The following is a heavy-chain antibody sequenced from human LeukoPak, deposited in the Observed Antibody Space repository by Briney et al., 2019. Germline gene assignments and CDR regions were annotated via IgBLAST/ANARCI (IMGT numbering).Heavy chain of an antibody. J-gene: IGHJ4*02. CDR1: GFTLSTYS. V-gene: IGHV3-21*01. D-gene: IGHD6-19*01. Sequence: GGSLRLSCAASGFTLSTYSMNWVRQAPGKGLEWVSYISSSRYIYYADSVKGRFTSSRDNAKNSLYLQMNSLRAEDTAVYYCARESTSGWFPWGQGTLVIVSS. CDR2: ISSSRYI. CDR3: ARESTSGWFP.